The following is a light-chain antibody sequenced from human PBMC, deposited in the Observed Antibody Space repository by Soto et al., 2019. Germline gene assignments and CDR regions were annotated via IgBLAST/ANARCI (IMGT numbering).Light chain of an antibody. CDR2: GAS. V-gene: IGKV3-15*01. J-gene: IGKJ1*01. Sequence: EVVLTHSPATLSVSPGERATLSCRASQSVSSNLAWYQQKPGQAPRLLIYGASTRATGIPARFSGSGSGTEFTLTICSLQSEDFAVYYCQQYNDWPRTFGQGTKVDI. CDR3: QQYNDWPRT. CDR1: QSVSSN.